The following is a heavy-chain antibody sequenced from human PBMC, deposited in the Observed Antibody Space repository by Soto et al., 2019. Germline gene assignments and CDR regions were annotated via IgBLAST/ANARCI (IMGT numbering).Heavy chain of an antibody. V-gene: IGHV4-30-2*01. D-gene: IGHD2-15*01. CDR1: GGSISSGGYS. Sequence: PSETLSLICAVSGGSISSGGYSWSWIRQPPGKGLEWIGYIYHSGSTYYNPSLKSRVTISVDRSKNQFSLKLSSVTAADTAVYYCARVIRHCSGGSCYLYDYGMDVWGQGTTVTVSS. J-gene: IGHJ6*02. CDR3: ARVIRHCSGGSCYLYDYGMDV. CDR2: IYHSGST.